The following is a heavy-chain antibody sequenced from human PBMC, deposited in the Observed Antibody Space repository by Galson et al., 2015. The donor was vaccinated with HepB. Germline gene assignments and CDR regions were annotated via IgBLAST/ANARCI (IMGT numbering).Heavy chain of an antibody. CDR1: GYTFTGYY. V-gene: IGHV1-2*04. Sequence: SVKVSCKASGYTFTGYYMNWVRQAPGQGLEWMGWINPNSGGTNYAQKFQGWVTMTRDTSISTAYMELSRLRSDDTAVYYCARLGNPDRGFDYWGQGTLVTVSS. CDR2: INPNSGGT. CDR3: ARLGNPDRGFDY. D-gene: IGHD4-23*01. J-gene: IGHJ4*02.